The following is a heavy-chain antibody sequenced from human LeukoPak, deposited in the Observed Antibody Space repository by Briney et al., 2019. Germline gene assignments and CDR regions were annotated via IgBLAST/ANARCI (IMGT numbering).Heavy chain of an antibody. Sequence: GGSLRLSCAAFGFTFSTYVMNWFRQAPGKGLEWVSTISVGAEYIFYADSVKGRFTISRDDSNNALYLQMHSLRAEDTALYYCASGPPFLKYFEYWGQGTLVTVSS. CDR1: GFTFSTYV. J-gene: IGHJ4*02. V-gene: IGHV3-23*01. CDR3: ASGPPFLKYFEY. CDR2: ISVGAEYI. D-gene: IGHD3-3*01.